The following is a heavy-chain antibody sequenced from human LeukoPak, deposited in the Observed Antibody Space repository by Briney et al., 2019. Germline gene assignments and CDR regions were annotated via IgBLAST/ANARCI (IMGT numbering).Heavy chain of an antibody. CDR2: IYSDNT. CDR1: GFTVSSNS. V-gene: IGHV3-53*01. J-gene: IGHJ3*02. D-gene: IGHD3-10*01. CDR3: ARESYYGSNDAFDI. Sequence: GGSLRLPCTVSGFTVSSNSMSWVRQAPGKGLEWVSFIYSDNTHYSDSVKGRFTISRDNAKNSLFLQMNSLRAEDTAVYYCARESYYGSNDAFDIWGQGTMVTVSS.